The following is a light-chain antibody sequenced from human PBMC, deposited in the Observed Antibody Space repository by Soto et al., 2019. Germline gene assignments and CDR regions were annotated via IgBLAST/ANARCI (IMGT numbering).Light chain of an antibody. CDR1: QNIGND. V-gene: IGKV1-39*01. CDR2: GVF. Sequence: DIQLTQSLSSLSASVGDRVTITCRASQNIGNDLNWYQMRPGKTPHLLMFGVFNLESGVPSRFRGSGSGTVFTLTISNLQPEDSAIYFCQQNYISPLTFGGGTKVDMK. J-gene: IGKJ4*01. CDR3: QQNYISPLT.